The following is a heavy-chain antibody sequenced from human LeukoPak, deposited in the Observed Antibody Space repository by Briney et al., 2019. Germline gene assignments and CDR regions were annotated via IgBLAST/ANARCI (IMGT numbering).Heavy chain of an antibody. J-gene: IGHJ5*02. CDR3: ARGLIKYDFWSGYWGDNNWFDP. CDR1: GYTFTGYY. V-gene: IGHV1-2*02. CDR2: INPNSGGT. D-gene: IGHD3-3*01. Sequence: ASVKVSCKASGYTFTGYYMHWVRQAPGQGLEWMGWINPNSGGTNYARKFQGRVTMTRDTSISTAYIELSRLRSDDTAVYYCARGLIKYDFWSGYWGDNNWFDPWGQGTLVTVSS.